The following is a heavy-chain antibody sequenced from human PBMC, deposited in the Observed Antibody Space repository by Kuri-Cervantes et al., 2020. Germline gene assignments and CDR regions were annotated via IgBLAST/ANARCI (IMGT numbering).Heavy chain of an antibody. J-gene: IGHJ3*02. D-gene: IGHD4-17*01. CDR3: AREDYGDYDDDAFDI. CDR2: INSDGSST. CDR1: GFTFSSYW. Sequence: LSLTCAASGFTFSSYWMHWVRQAPGKGLVWVSRINSDGSSTSYADSVKGRFTISRDNAKNTLYLQMNSLRAEDTAVYYCAREDYGDYDDDAFDIWGQGTMVTVSS. V-gene: IGHV3-74*01.